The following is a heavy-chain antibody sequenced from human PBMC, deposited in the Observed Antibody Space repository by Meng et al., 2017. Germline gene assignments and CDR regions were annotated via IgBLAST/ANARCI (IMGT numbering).Heavy chain of an antibody. CDR1: GFTFNNYW. J-gene: IGHJ4*02. CDR2: ISGDGSIT. V-gene: IGHV3-74*01. CDR3: LDEAPRSDY. Sequence: VQWVEPGGGLVQPGGSLRLACAASGFTFNNYWMHWVRQVPGKGLVWVSRISGDGSITNYADSVKGRFTISRDNAKNTLYLQMNSLRPEDTAVYYCLDEAPRSDYWGQGSLVTVSS. D-gene: IGHD1-1*01.